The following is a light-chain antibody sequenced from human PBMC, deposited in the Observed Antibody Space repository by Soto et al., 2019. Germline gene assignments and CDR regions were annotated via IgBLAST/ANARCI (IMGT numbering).Light chain of an antibody. CDR3: QQSYSTPIT. J-gene: IGKJ5*01. CDR2: AAS. V-gene: IGKV1-39*01. Sequence: DIQMTQSPSSLSASVGDRVTITCRASQSISSXXXXXXXXXXXAPKLLIYAASSLQSGVPSRFSGSGSGTDFTLTISSLQPEDFATYYCQQSYSTPITFGQGTRLEIK. CDR1: QSISSX.